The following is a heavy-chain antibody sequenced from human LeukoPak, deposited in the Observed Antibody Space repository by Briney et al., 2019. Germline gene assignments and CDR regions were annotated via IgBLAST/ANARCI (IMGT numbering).Heavy chain of an antibody. CDR3: AREAFWSGYQYWFDP. Sequence: ASVKVSCKASGGTFSSYAISWVRQAPGQGLEWMGRIIPIFGTANYAQKFQGRVTITTDESTSTAYMELSSLRSEDTAVYYCAREAFWSGYQYWFDPWGQGTLVTVSS. D-gene: IGHD3-3*01. CDR2: IIPIFGTA. V-gene: IGHV1-69*05. CDR1: GGTFSSYA. J-gene: IGHJ5*02.